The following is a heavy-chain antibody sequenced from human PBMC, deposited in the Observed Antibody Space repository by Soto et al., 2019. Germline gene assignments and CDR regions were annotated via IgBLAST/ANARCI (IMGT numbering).Heavy chain of an antibody. Sequence: EVQLVESGGVLIKPGGSLRLSCVASGLTFSDAWMSWVRQAPGKGPEWVGRIRSNSDGGTTDYAAPVKVRFTISRDDSKNTLYLQMHGLKIEDIGMYYCTADLRWAHNYWGQGTLVTVSS. V-gene: IGHV3-15*01. D-gene: IGHD6-13*01. CDR1: GLTFSDAW. CDR2: IRSNSDGGTT. J-gene: IGHJ4*02. CDR3: TADLRWAHNY.